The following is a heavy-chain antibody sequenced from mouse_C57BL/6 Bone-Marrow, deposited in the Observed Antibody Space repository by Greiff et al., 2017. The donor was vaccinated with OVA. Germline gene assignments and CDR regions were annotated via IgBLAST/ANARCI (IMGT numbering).Heavy chain of an antibody. Sequence: QVQLKESGAELAKPGASVKLSCKASGYTFTSYWMHWVKQRPGQGLEWIGYINPSSGYTKYNQKFKDKATLTADTSSSTAYMQLSSLTYEDSAVYYCTREGNYYGSSYRGWFAYWGQGTLVTVSA. D-gene: IGHD1-1*01. CDR2: INPSSGYT. V-gene: IGHV1-7*01. CDR3: TREGNYYGSSYRGWFAY. J-gene: IGHJ3*01. CDR1: GYTFTSYW.